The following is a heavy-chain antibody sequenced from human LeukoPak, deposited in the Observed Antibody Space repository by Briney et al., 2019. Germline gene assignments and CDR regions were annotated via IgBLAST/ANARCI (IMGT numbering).Heavy chain of an antibody. CDR1: GGSFSGYY. CDR2: INHSGNT. Sequence: WETLSLTCAVYGGSFSGYYWSWIRQPPGKGLEWVGEINHSGNTNYNPYLKRRIRISVDTSKNQFSLKLSSVTAADTAVYYCARGPFNYVWGSYRSYYFDYWGQGTLVTVSS. V-gene: IGHV4-34*01. J-gene: IGHJ4*02. D-gene: IGHD3-16*01. CDR3: ARGPFNYVWGSYRSYYFDY.